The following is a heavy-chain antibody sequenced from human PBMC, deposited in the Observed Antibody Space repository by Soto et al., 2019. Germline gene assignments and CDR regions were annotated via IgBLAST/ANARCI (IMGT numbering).Heavy chain of an antibody. CDR1: GGSISSYY. J-gene: IGHJ3*02. Sequence: SETLSLTCTVSGGSISSYYWSWIRQPPGKGLEWIGYIYYSGSTNYNPSLKSRVTISVDTSKNQFSLKLSSVTAADTAVYYCARKPMFGVVIGPTEDAFDIWGQGKMVTVSS. V-gene: IGHV4-59*08. D-gene: IGHD3-3*01. CDR3: ARKPMFGVVIGPTEDAFDI. CDR2: IYYSGST.